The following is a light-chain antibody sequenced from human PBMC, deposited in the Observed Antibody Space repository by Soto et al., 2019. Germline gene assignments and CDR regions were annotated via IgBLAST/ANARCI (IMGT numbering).Light chain of an antibody. Sequence: EILLTQSPGSLSLSXGERATLFXXASERVASNYLAWYQQKPGQAPRLLIYGASSRATGIPDRFSGSGSGTDFTLTISRLEPEDFAVFYCQQYGGSPWTFGQGTKADI. CDR3: QQYGGSPWT. V-gene: IGKV3-20*01. J-gene: IGKJ1*01. CDR2: GAS. CDR1: ERVASNY.